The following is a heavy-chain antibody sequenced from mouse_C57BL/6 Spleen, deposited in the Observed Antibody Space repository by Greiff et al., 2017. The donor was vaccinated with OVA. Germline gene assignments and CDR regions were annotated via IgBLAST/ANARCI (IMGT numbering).Heavy chain of an antibody. V-gene: IGHV2-2*01. J-gene: IGHJ1*03. CDR1: GFSLTSYG. Sequence: QVQLKESGPGLVQPSQSLSITCTVSGFSLTSYGVHWVRQSPGKGLEWLGVIWSGGSPDYNAAFISRLSISKDNSKSQVFFKMNSLQADDTAIYYCARNTRYDDWYFDVWGTGTTVTVSS. D-gene: IGHD2-12*01. CDR3: ARNTRYDDWYFDV. CDR2: IWSGGSP.